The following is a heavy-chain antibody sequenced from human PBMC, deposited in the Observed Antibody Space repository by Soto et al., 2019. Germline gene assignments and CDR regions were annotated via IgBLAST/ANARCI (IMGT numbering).Heavy chain of an antibody. Sequence: XESLKSSCQVCGYTVTIYWIGWVRQMPGKGLEWMGIIYPSDSDTRYSPSFQGQVTISADQSINTAYLQWDSLKASDTAIYYCARPANTVADHFDLWGQGTPATVSS. CDR1: GYTVTIYW. J-gene: IGHJ4*02. CDR2: IYPSDSDT. V-gene: IGHV5-51*01. CDR3: ARPANTVADHFDL. D-gene: IGHD4-17*01.